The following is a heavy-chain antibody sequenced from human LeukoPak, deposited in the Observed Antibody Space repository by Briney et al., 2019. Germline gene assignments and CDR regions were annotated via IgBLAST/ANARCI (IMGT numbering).Heavy chain of an antibody. CDR3: ARVGFSQDYGGNGDWFDP. V-gene: IGHV1-8*01. J-gene: IGHJ5*02. D-gene: IGHD4-23*01. CDR1: GYTFTSYD. Sequence: ASVKVSCKASGYTFTSYDINWVRQATGQGLEWMGWMNPNSGNTGYAQKFQGRVTMTRNTSISTAYMELSSLRSEDTAVYYCARVGFSQDYGGNGDWFDPWGQGTLVTVSS. CDR2: MNPNSGNT.